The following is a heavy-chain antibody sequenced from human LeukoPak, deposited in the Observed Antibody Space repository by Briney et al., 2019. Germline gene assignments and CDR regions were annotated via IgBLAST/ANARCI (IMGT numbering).Heavy chain of an antibody. V-gene: IGHV4-34*01. CDR3: ARGLSGTVVRRPDY. D-gene: IGHD4-23*01. CDR1: GGSFSGYY. J-gene: IGHJ4*02. Sequence: SETLSLTCAVYGGSFSGYYWSWIRQPPGKGLEWIGEINHSGSTNYNPSLKSRVTISVDTSKNQSSLKVRSVTAADTAVYYCARGLSGTVVRRPDYWGQGTLVTVSS. CDR2: INHSGST.